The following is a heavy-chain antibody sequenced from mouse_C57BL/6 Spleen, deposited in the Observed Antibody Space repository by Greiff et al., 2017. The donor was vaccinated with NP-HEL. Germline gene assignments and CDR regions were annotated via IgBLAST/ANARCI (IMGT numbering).Heavy chain of an antibody. J-gene: IGHJ4*01. Sequence: VQLQQSGAELVRPGTSVKVSCKASGYAFTNYLIEWVKQRPGQGLEWIGVINPGSGGTNYNEKFKGKATLTADKSSSTAYMQLSSLTSEDSAVYFCARDYYEDAMDYWGQGTSVTVSS. CDR2: INPGSGGT. CDR3: ARDYYEDAMDY. D-gene: IGHD1-1*01. V-gene: IGHV1-54*01. CDR1: GYAFTNYL.